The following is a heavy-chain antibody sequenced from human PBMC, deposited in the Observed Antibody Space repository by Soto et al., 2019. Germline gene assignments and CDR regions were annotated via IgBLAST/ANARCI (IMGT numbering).Heavy chain of an antibody. V-gene: IGHV4-59*01. D-gene: IGHD3-22*01. Sequence: SETLSLTCNVSGRSINSYYWSWVRQPPGKGLEWIGYIYDSGITSYNPSLKSRVTMSAGTSKNQFSLKLTSVTGADTAVYYCARTYDSNGYANEFDSWGQGILVTVSS. CDR2: IYDSGIT. CDR1: GRSINSYY. CDR3: ARTYDSNGYANEFDS. J-gene: IGHJ4*02.